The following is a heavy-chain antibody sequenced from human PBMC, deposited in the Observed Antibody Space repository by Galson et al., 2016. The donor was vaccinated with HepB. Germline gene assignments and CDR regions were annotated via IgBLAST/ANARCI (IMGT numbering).Heavy chain of an antibody. V-gene: IGHV2-5*02. J-gene: IGHJ6*02. CDR2: IYWDDDK. Sequence: PALVKPTQPLTLTCTFSGFSLSTRGVGVGWIRQPPGEALEWLTLIYWDDDKRYNPSLKSRLTVTKDTSKSQVVLTMTNMDPVDTATYYCARAYCGGDCLSYNILYQYGLDVWGQGTTVTVSS. D-gene: IGHD2-21*01. CDR3: ARAYCGGDCLSYNILYQYGLDV. CDR1: GFSLSTRGVG.